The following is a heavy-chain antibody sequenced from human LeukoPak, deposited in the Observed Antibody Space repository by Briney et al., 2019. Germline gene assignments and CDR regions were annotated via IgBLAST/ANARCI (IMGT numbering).Heavy chain of an antibody. V-gene: IGHV1-69*13. CDR1: GGTFSSYA. D-gene: IGHD6-13*01. CDR3: AVVGTRYSSSWSDWYFDL. Sequence: RASVKVSCKASGGTFSSYAISWVRQAPGQGLEWMGGIIPIFGTANYAQKFQGRVTITADESTSTAYMELSSLRSEDTAVYYCAVVGTRYSSSWSDWYFDLWGRGTLVTVSS. CDR2: IIPIFGTA. J-gene: IGHJ2*01.